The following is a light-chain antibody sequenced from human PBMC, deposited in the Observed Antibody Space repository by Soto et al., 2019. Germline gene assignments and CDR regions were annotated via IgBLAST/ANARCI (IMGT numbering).Light chain of an antibody. CDR3: QQYGSTPTT. Sequence: EIVLTQSPGTLSLSPGERATLSCRASQNIYSSCLAWYQQKPGQAPRLLIYDALTRASGIPDRFSGSGSGTDFTLTISRLEPEDFAVYYWQQYGSTPTTFGGGTKVEIK. CDR2: DAL. CDR1: QNIYSSC. V-gene: IGKV3-20*01. J-gene: IGKJ4*01.